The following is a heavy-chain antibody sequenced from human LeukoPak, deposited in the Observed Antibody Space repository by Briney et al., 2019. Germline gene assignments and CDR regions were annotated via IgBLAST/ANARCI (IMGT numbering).Heavy chain of an antibody. CDR2: IGAGGRIT. J-gene: IGHJ3*02. V-gene: IGHV3-23*01. Sequence: GGSLRLSCVASGLTLSTYAMNWVRQAPGKGLEWVSVIGAGGRITHYADSVKGRFTISSDNSKNTLFLQMNSLRAEDTALYYCIKESNAFDIWGQGTMVTVSS. CDR3: IKESNAFDI. CDR1: GLTLSTYA.